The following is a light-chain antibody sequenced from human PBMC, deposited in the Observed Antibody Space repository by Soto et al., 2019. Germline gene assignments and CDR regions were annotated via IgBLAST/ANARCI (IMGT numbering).Light chain of an antibody. CDR1: RSNIGSNT. V-gene: IGLV1-44*01. J-gene: IGLJ1*01. CDR2: NEN. Sequence: QSALTQPPSASGTSGQRVTISCSGSRSNIGSNTVNWFQQLPGTAPKLLIYNENERPSGVPDRFSGSKSGTSASLAISGLQSEDEASYFCAAWDDSLNGPNYVFGTGTKLTVL. CDR3: AAWDDSLNGPNYV.